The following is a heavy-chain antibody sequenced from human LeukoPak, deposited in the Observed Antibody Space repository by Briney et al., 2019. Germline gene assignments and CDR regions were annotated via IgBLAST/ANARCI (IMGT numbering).Heavy chain of an antibody. J-gene: IGHJ4*02. Sequence: SETLSLTCTVSGASISSYYWSWIRQPAGKGLEWIGRIYTSTNNNYNPSFESRVTMSVDTSKNQFSLKLTSVTAADTAVYYCARDRWELRVFDYWGQGTLVTVSS. D-gene: IGHD1-26*01. CDR1: GASISSYY. CDR3: ARDRWELRVFDY. CDR2: IYTSTNN. V-gene: IGHV4-4*07.